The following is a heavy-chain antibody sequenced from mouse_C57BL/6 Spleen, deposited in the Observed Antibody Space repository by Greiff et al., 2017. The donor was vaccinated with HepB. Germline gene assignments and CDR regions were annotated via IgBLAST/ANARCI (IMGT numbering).Heavy chain of an antibody. CDR1: GYTFTSYW. V-gene: IGHV1-64*01. CDR3: ARWEDGPSVRYFDV. J-gene: IGHJ1*03. D-gene: IGHD1-1*01. Sequence: QVQLQQPGAELVKPGASVKLSCKASGYTFTSYWMHWVKQRPGQGLEWIGMIHPNSGSTNYNEKFKSKATLTVDKSSSTAYMQLSSLTSEDSAVYYCARWEDGPSVRYFDVWGTGTTVTVSS. CDR2: IHPNSGST.